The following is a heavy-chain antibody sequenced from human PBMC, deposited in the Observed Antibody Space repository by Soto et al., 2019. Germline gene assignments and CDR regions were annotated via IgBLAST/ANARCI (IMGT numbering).Heavy chain of an antibody. V-gene: IGHV3-23*01. CDR3: AKVGSADGALIVAVRADAFDI. CDR1: GFTFSSYA. CDR2: ISGSGGST. Sequence: TVGSLRLSCAASGFTFSSYAMSWVRQAPGKGLEWVSAISGSGGSTYYADSVKGRFTISRDNSKNTLYLQMNSLRAEDTAVYYCAKVGSADGALIVAVRADAFDIWGQGTMLTVSS. J-gene: IGHJ3*02. D-gene: IGHD3-22*01.